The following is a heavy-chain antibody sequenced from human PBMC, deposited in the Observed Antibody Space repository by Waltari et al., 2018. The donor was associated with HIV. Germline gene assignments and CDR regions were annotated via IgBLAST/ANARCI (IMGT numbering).Heavy chain of an antibody. J-gene: IGHJ2*01. CDR1: GFSLSNYG. CDR2: IGFDGRNE. V-gene: IGHV3-33*01. Sequence: QVQLVESGGGVVQPGRSLRLSCAASGFSLSNYGMHWVRQAPGKGLEWVALIGFDGRNEYYSDSVKGRLIISRDNSKSTLYLQMNSLRVEDTAVYFCARDQDYMGRLSYFDLWGRGTLVTVSS. CDR3: ARDQDYMGRLSYFDL. D-gene: IGHD4-4*01.